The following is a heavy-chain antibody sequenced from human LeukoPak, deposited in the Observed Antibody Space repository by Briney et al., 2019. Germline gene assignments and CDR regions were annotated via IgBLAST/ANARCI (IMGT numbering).Heavy chain of an antibody. V-gene: IGHV4-34*01. Sequence: SETLSLTCAVYGGSFSGYYWSWIRQPPGKGLEWIGGINHSGSTNYNPSLKSRVTISVDASKNQFSLKLSSVTAADTAVYYCARGGIAVATNYFDYWGQGTLVTVSS. J-gene: IGHJ4*02. CDR2: INHSGST. CDR3: ARGGIAVATNYFDY. D-gene: IGHD6-19*01. CDR1: GGSFSGYY.